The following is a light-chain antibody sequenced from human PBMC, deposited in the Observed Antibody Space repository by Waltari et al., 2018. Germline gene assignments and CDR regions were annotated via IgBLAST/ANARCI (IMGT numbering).Light chain of an antibody. V-gene: IGLV1-44*01. CDR1: SSNIGMHT. CDR2: KNN. Sequence: QSVLTQPPSASGTPGQRVTIPCSGRSSNIGMHTVNWYQQLPGTAPKLPIYKNNHRPSGVPDRFSASKSGTSASLAISGLQSEDEADYDCASWDDSLNGVFGGGTKLTVL. J-gene: IGLJ3*02. CDR3: ASWDDSLNGV.